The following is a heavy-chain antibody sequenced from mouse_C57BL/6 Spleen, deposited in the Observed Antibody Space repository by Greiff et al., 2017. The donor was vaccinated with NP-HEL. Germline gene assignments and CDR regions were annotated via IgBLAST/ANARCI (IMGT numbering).Heavy chain of an antibody. D-gene: IGHD1-1*01. CDR3: ARSFITTVVASGFDY. CDR1: GYTFTSYG. Sequence: VQLQQSGAELARPGASVKLSCKASGYTFTSYGISWVKQRTGQGLEWIGEIYPRSGNTYYNEKFKGKATLTADKSSSTAYMELRSLTSEDSAVYVCARSFITTVVASGFDYWGQGTTLTVSS. CDR2: IYPRSGNT. V-gene: IGHV1-81*01. J-gene: IGHJ2*01.